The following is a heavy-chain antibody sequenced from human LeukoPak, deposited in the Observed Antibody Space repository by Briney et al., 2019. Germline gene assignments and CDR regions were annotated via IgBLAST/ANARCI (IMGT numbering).Heavy chain of an antibody. V-gene: IGHV3-53*01. CDR1: GFTVSSNY. CDR2: IYSGGST. Sequence: PGGSLRLSCAASGFTVSSNYMSWVRQAPGKGLEWVSVIYSGGSTYYADSVKGRFTISRDNSKNTLYLQMNSLRAEDTAVYYCARAPSSGWFDYWGQGTLVTVSS. CDR3: ARAPSSGWFDY. D-gene: IGHD6-19*01. J-gene: IGHJ4*02.